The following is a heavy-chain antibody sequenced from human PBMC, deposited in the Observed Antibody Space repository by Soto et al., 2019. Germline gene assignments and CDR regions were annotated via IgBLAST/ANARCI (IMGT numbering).Heavy chain of an antibody. CDR3: ARVRACGGDCYLHDAFDI. V-gene: IGHV3-21*01. CDR1: GFTFSSYS. Sequence: EVQLVESGEGLVKPGGSLRLSCAASGFTFSSYSMNWVRQAPGKGLEWVSSISSSSSYIYYADSVKGRFTISRDNAKNSLYLQMNSLRAEDTAVYYCARVRACGGDCYLHDAFDIWGQGTMVTVSS. J-gene: IGHJ3*02. D-gene: IGHD2-21*02. CDR2: ISSSSSYI.